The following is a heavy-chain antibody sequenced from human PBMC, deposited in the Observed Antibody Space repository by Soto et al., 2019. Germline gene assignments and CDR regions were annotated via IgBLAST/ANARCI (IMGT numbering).Heavy chain of an antibody. CDR1: GFTFNTHW. D-gene: IGHD1-26*01. V-gene: IGHV3-74*01. CDR3: ARAMTSVGAAAKGDF. J-gene: IGHJ4*02. Sequence: GGSLTLSCAASGFTFNTHWMHWVRQAPGKGLVWVSRINSDGSITDYADSVKGRFSISRDNPRNTLYLQMNSLSPEDTAVYYCARAMTSVGAAAKGDFWGQGTLVTVSS. CDR2: INSDGSIT.